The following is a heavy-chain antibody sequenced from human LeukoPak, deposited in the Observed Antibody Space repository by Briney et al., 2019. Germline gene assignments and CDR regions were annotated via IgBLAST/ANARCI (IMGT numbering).Heavy chain of an antibody. CDR1: GFTFSSYT. Sequence: GGSLRLSCAASGFTFSSYTMNWVRQAPGKGLEWVSYISGPSSTMYYADSVKGRFTISRDNAKHSLYLQMNSLRAEDTAVYYCARALPCGGDCYSFDYWGQGTLVTVSS. CDR3: ARALPCGGDCYSFDY. CDR2: ISGPSSTM. J-gene: IGHJ4*02. D-gene: IGHD2-21*02. V-gene: IGHV3-48*01.